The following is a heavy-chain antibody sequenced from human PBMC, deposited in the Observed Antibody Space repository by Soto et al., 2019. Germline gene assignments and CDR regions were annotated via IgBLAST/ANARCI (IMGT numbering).Heavy chain of an antibody. CDR1: GGSVSSDYW. Sequence: QVQLQESGPGVVKPSATLSLTCAVSGGSVSSDYWWSWVRLPPGKGLEWIGEIYHSGRTNYNPSLTHRVTMSLGKSKSQLSLILNSVVAADTAVYYCARDRPSYGRNFDYWGQGTLVTVSS. CDR3: ARDRPSYGRNFDY. D-gene: IGHD1-26*01. CDR2: IYHSGRT. J-gene: IGHJ4*02. V-gene: IGHV4-4*02.